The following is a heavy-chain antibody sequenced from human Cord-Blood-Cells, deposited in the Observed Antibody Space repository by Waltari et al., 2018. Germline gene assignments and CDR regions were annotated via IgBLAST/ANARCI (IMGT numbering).Heavy chain of an antibody. D-gene: IGHD5-18*01. CDR2: IYYSGST. CDR3: ARGDVGYSYGYFDY. CDR1: GGSISSYY. V-gene: IGHV4-59*01. Sequence: QVQLQESGPGLVKPSETLSLTCTVSGGSISSYYWSWIRQPPGKGLEWIGYIYYSGSTNYNPSLKSRVTISVDTSKNQFSLKLSSVTAADTAVYYCARGDVGYSYGYFDYWGQGTLVTVSS. J-gene: IGHJ4*02.